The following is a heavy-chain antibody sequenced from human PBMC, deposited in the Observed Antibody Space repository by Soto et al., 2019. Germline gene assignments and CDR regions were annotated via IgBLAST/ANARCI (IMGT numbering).Heavy chain of an antibody. Sequence: QVQLVESGGGLVKPGGSLRLSCAASGFTFSDYYMSWIRQAPGKGLEWVSYISSSGSTIYYADSVKGRFTISRDNAKNSLYLQTNSLRAEDTAVYYCARDGAGDSSGYSPYYYYVMDVWGQGTTVTVSS. CDR3: ARDGAGDSSGYSPYYYYVMDV. D-gene: IGHD3-22*01. CDR2: ISSSGSTI. J-gene: IGHJ6*02. V-gene: IGHV3-11*01. CDR1: GFTFSDYY.